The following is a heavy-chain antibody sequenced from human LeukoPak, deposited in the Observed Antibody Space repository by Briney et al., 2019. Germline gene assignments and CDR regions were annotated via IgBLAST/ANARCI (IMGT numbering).Heavy chain of an antibody. V-gene: IGHV4-39*01. D-gene: IGHD6-19*01. CDR2: IYYSGST. J-gene: IGHJ4*02. Sequence: PSETLSLTCTVSGGPISSSSYYWGWLRQPPGKGLEWIGSIYYSGSTYYNPSLKSRVTISVDTSKNQFSLKLSSVTAADTAVYYCARSVAGTFDYWGQGTLVTVSS. CDR1: GGPISSSSYY. CDR3: ARSVAGTFDY.